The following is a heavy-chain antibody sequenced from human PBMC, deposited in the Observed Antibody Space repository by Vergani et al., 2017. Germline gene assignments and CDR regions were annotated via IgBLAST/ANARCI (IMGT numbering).Heavy chain of an antibody. Sequence: QLQLQESGSGLVKPSQTLSLTCAVSGGSISSGGYSWSWIRQPPGKGLEWIGYIYHSGTTYYNPSLKSRVTISLDRSKNQFSLKLSSVTAADTSLYYCARAQPYCSSTSCYNYYYYYYMDVWGKGTTVTVSS. J-gene: IGHJ6*03. CDR1: GGSISSGGYS. CDR3: ARAQPYCSSTSCYNYYYYYYMDV. D-gene: IGHD2-2*01. CDR2: IYHSGTT. V-gene: IGHV4-30-2*01.